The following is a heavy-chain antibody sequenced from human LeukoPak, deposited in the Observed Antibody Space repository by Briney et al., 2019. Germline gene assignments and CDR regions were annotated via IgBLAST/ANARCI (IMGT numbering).Heavy chain of an antibody. CDR3: ARWVWGTTSPYYFDY. D-gene: IGHD3-16*01. V-gene: IGHV1-18*01. CDR1: GYTFTSYG. J-gene: IGHJ4*02. Sequence: GASVKVSCKASGYTFTSYGISWVRQAPGQGLEWMGWISAYNGNTNYALKLQGRVTMTTDTSTSTAYMELRSLRSDDTAVYYCARWVWGTTSPYYFDYWGQGTLVTVSS. CDR2: ISAYNGNT.